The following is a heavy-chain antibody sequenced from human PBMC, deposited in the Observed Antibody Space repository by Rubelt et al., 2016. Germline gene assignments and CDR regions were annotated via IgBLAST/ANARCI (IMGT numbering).Heavy chain of an antibody. CDR3: ARKRYSGSGNWFDP. Sequence: GQGLEWMGWMNPNSGNTGYAQNFQGRVTMTRNTPISTAYMELSSLRSEDTAVYYCARKRYSGSGNWFDPWGQGTLVTVSS. J-gene: IGHJ5*02. V-gene: IGHV1-8*01. D-gene: IGHD6-6*01. CDR2: MNPNSGNT.